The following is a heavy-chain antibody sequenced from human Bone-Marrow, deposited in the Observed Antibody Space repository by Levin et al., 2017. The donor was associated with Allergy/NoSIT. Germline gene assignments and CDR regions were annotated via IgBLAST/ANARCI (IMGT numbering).Heavy chain of an antibody. D-gene: IGHD2-21*01. CDR1: GFTFSSYG. V-gene: IGHV3-33*01. CDR2: IWYDGSTE. J-gene: IGHJ5*02. CDR3: ARDQIAFSLDKGVDP. Sequence: AGGSLRLSCAASGFTFSSYGIHWVRQAPGKGLEWVAVIWYDGSTEYYADSVKGRFTISRDNSRDTLYLQMNSLRVEDTAVYYCARDQIAFSLDKGVDPWGQGTLVTVSS.